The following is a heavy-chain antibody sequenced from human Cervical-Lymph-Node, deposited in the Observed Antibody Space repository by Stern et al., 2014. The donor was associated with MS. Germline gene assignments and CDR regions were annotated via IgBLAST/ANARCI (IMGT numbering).Heavy chain of an antibody. CDR1: GGSISSSNW. J-gene: IGHJ4*02. CDR2: IYHSGST. Sequence: QLQLQESGPGLVKPSGTLSLTCAVSGGSISSSNWWSWVRQPPGKGLEWIGEIYHSGSTNYNPSLQSRVTISVDKSKNQFSLKLSSVTAADTAVYYCARGLVGYKSFYYFDYWGQGTLVTVSS. V-gene: IGHV4-4*02. D-gene: IGHD5-24*01. CDR3: ARGLVGYKSFYYFDY.